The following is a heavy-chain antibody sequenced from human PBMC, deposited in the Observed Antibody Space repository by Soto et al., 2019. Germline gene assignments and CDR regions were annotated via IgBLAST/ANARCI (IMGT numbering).Heavy chain of an antibody. V-gene: IGHV4-61*01. J-gene: IGHJ4*02. D-gene: IGHD4-17*01. CDR1: GGSVSSGSYY. CDR3: AGGMTTVTTVDY. CDR2: IYYSGST. Sequence: QVQLQESGPGLVKPSETLSLTCTVSGGSVSSGSYYWSWIRQPPGKGLEWIGYIYYSGSTNYNPSLKSRVTISADTSKNQFSLKLSSVTAADTAVYYCAGGMTTVTTVDYWGQGTLVTVSS.